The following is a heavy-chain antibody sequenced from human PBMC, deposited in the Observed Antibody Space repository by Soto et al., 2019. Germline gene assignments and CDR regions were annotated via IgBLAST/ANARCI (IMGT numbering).Heavy chain of an antibody. CDR1: GFTFSNAW. D-gene: IGHD6-19*01. Sequence: GGSLRLSCAASGFTFSNAWMNWVRQAPGKGLEWVGRIKSKTDGGTTDYAAPVKGRFTISRDDSKNTLYLQMNSLKTEDTAVYYCTASSGWSDYYYYYGMDVWGQGTTVTVSS. V-gene: IGHV3-15*07. CDR3: TASSGWSDYYYYYGMDV. CDR2: IKSKTDGGTT. J-gene: IGHJ6*02.